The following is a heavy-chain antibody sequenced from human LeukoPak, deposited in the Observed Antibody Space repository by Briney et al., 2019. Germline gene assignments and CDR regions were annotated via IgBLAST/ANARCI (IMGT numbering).Heavy chain of an antibody. D-gene: IGHD3-3*01. CDR1: GGSFSGYY. J-gene: IGHJ4*02. CDR2: INHSGST. Sequence: SETLSLTCAVYGGSFSGYYWSWIRQPPGKGLEWIGEINHSGSTNYNPSLKSRVTISVDTSKSQFSLKLSSVTAADTAVYYCARVEMEYYDFWSGYLDYWGQGTLVTVSS. CDR3: ARVEMEYYDFWSGYLDY. V-gene: IGHV4-34*01.